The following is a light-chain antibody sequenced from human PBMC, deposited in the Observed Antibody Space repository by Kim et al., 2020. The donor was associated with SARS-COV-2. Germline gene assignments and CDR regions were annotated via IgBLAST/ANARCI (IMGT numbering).Light chain of an antibody. J-gene: IGKJ1*01. V-gene: IGKV1-17*01. CDR1: QDISND. Sequence: IQMTQSPSSLSASVGDRVTITCRASQDISNDLGWYQQKPGKAPKRLIYAASSLQSGVPSRFSGSGSGTEFTLTISSLQHEDFATYCCLQYNDYPQTFGQGTKLEI. CDR3: LQYNDYPQT. CDR2: AAS.